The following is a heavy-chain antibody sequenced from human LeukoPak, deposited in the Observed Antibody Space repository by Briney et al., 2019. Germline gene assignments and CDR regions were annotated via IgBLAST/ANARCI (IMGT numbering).Heavy chain of an antibody. J-gene: IGHJ4*02. CDR1: GFTFSSYA. D-gene: IGHD3-10*01. CDR2: ISGSGGST. Sequence: PEGSLRLSCAASGFTFSSYAMSWVRQAPGKGLEWVSAISGSGGSTYYADSVKGRFTISRDNSKNTVYLQMNSLRAEDTAVYYCARHGDRVYFDYWGQGTLVTVSS. CDR3: ARHGDRVYFDY. V-gene: IGHV3-23*01.